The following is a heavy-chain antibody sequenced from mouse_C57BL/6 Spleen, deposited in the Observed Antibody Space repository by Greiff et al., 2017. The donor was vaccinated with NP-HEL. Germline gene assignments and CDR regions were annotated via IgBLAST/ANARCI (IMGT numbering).Heavy chain of an antibody. V-gene: IGHV1-69*01. CDR3: ARGYGSSYGWFAY. D-gene: IGHD1-1*01. CDR1: GYTFTSYW. J-gene: IGHJ3*01. Sequence: QVQLKQPGAELVMPGASVKLSCKASGYTFTSYWMHWVKQRPGQGLEWIGEIDPSDSYTNYNQKFKGKSTLTVDKSSSTAYMQLSSLTSEDSAVYYCARGYGSSYGWFAYWGQGTLVTVSA. CDR2: IDPSDSYT.